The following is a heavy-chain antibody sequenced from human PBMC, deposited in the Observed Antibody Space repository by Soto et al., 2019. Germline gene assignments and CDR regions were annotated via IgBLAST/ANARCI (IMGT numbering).Heavy chain of an antibody. D-gene: IGHD2-21*02. CDR3: ARDIPYCGGVCHDAFDI. V-gene: IGHV1-46*01. Sequence: QVQLVQSGAEVKKPGASVKVSCKASGYTFTSYYMHWVRQAPGQGLEWMGIIRPSGGSTTHARKSQSRGTMTRDTSTSTVYTELSSLRSEDTAVYYCARDIPYCGGVCHDAFDIWGQGTMVTVSS. J-gene: IGHJ3*02. CDR2: IRPSGGST. CDR1: GYTFTSYY.